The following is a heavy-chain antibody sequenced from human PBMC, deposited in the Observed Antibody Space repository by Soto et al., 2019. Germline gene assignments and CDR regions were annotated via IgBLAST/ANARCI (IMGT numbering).Heavy chain of an antibody. CDR2: INAGNGNT. V-gene: IGHV1-3*01. Sequence: QVQLVQSGAEVKKPGASVKVSCKASGYTFTSYAMHWVRQAPGQRLEWMGRINAGNGNTKYSQKFQGRVTITRDTSASTAYMELSSLRSEDTAVYYCARAEETFGGVIVIAWWFDPWGQGTLVTVSS. CDR1: GYTFTSYA. CDR3: ARAEETFGGVIVIAWWFDP. D-gene: IGHD3-16*02. J-gene: IGHJ5*02.